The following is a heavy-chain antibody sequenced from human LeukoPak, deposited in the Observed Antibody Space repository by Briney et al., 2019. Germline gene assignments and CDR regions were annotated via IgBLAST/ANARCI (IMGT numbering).Heavy chain of an antibody. CDR1: GGSISSYY. CDR3: ARGVGSGYTDY. CDR2: IYYSGST. V-gene: IGHV4-59*01. Sequence: SETLSLTCTVSGGSISSYYWNWIRQPPGKGLEWIGYIYYSGSTNYNSSLKSRVIISVDTSKNQFSLKLSSVTAADTAVYYCARGVGSGYTDYWGQGALVTVSS. D-gene: IGHD3-22*01. J-gene: IGHJ4*02.